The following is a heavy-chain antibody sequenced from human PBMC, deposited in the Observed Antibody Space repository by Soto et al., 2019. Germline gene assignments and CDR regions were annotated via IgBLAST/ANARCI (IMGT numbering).Heavy chain of an antibody. V-gene: IGHV1-69*13. CDR3: ARDPPDYGSGSSSDINFDY. CDR1: GGTFSSYA. D-gene: IGHD3-10*01. CDR2: IIPIFGTA. J-gene: IGHJ4*02. Sequence: ASVKVSCKASGGTFSSYAISWVRQAPGQGLEWMGGIIPIFGTANYAQKFQGRVTITADESTSTAYTELSSLRSEDTAVYYCARDPPDYGSGSSSDINFDYWGRGTLVTVS.